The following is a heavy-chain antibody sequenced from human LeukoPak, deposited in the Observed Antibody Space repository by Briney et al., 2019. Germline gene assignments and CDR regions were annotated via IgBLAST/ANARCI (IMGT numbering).Heavy chain of an antibody. CDR3: AKDYYYDSSGYFGPGESFDY. CDR1: GFTFSSYA. D-gene: IGHD3-22*01. J-gene: IGHJ4*02. CDR2: ISGSGGST. V-gene: IGHV3-23*01. Sequence: GGSLRLSCAASGFTFSSYAMSWVRQAPGKGLEWVSAISGSGGSTYYADSVRGRFTISRDNSKNTLYLQMNSLRAEDTAVYYCAKDYYYDSSGYFGPGESFDYWGQGTLVTVSS.